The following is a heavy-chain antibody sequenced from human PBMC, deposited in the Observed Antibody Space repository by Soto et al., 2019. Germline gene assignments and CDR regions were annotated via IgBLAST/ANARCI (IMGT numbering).Heavy chain of an antibody. J-gene: IGHJ6*02. Sequence: DVQLLESRGNLVQPGGSLTLSCSASGFTLSSYAMSWVRSAPGKGLEWVSSISAGGDMTYNSDSVKGRFTISRDNANNAVLLQMHNRRIEDTALYYCARGDSGGSGSPASYYYSGWDVWGQGATVTVS. CDR1: GFTLSSYA. D-gene: IGHD2-15*01. CDR2: ISAGGDMT. V-gene: IGHV3-23*01. CDR3: ARGDSGGSGSPASYYYSGWDV.